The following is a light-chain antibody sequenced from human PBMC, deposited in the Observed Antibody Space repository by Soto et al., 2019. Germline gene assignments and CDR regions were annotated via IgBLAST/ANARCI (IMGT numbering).Light chain of an antibody. V-gene: IGLV3-21*02. CDR2: DDS. Sequence: SSEMSQPPSVSVATGQTSRISCGGNNIGRKSVHWYQQKPGRAPVVVVYDDSDRPSGIPERFSGANSGDTATLTISRVEAGDEADYYCHVWDSSSGHYIFGTGTKVTVL. CDR3: HVWDSSSGHYI. CDR1: NIGRKS. J-gene: IGLJ1*01.